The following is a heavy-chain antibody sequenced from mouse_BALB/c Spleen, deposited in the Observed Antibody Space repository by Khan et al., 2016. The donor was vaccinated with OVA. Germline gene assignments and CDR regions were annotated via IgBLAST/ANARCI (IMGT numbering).Heavy chain of an antibody. Sequence: EVELVESGGDLVKPGGSLKLSCAASGFTFSTYGMSWVRQTPDKRLEWVATISTGGSYTYYPDSVKGRFTISRDNAKNTLYLQMSSLKSEDTAMFYCASFSYYYDSEGFAYWGQGTLVTVSA. CDR2: ISTGGSYT. CDR3: ASFSYYYDSEGFAY. D-gene: IGHD1-1*01. V-gene: IGHV5-6*01. CDR1: GFTFSTYG. J-gene: IGHJ3*01.